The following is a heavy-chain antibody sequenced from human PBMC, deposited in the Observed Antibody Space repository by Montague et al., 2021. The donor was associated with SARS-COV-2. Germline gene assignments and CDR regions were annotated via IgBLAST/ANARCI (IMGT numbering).Heavy chain of an antibody. Sequence: SLRLSCAASGFTFSSYWTHWVRQAPGKGLVWVSRINSDGSSTSYADSVKGRFTISRDNAKNTLYLQMNSLRAEDTAVYYCAREMGSSSGGYYYGMDVWGQGTTVTVSS. J-gene: IGHJ6*02. CDR2: INSDGSST. D-gene: IGHD6-6*01. CDR3: AREMGSSSGGYYYGMDV. V-gene: IGHV3-74*01. CDR1: GFTFSSYW.